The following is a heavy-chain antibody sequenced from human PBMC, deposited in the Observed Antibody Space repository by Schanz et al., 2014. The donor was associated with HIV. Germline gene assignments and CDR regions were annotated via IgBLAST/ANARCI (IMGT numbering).Heavy chain of an antibody. CDR1: GFTLSSNA. J-gene: IGHJ6*02. V-gene: IGHV3-23*01. Sequence: EVHLLESGGDLVQPGGSLRLSCAASGFTLSSNAMSWVRQARGKGLAGVSVISGSRGSTYYADSVQGRFTISRDNSKNTLYLQMNSLRVEDTAVYYCARYYGMDAWGRGTTVTVSS. CDR2: ISGSRGST. CDR3: ARYYGMDA.